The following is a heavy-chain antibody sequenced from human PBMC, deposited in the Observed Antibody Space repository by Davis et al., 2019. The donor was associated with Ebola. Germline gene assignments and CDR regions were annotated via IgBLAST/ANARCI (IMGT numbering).Heavy chain of an antibody. CDR3: ARDKSIAAPNYYYDMDV. V-gene: IGHV4-61*01. D-gene: IGHD6-6*01. CDR1: GGSVSCGSYY. J-gene: IGHJ6*02. CDR2: IYYSGST. Sequence: PSETLSLTCTVSGGSVSCGSYYWSWIRQPPGKGLEWIGYIYYSGSTNYNPALKSRVTISVDTSKNQFSLKLSSVTAADTAVYYCARDKSIAAPNYYYDMDVWGQGTTVTVSS.